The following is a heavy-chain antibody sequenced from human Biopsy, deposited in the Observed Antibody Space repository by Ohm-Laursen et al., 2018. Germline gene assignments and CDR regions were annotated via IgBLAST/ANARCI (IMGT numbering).Heavy chain of an antibody. J-gene: IGHJ3*01. CDR2: ISDTGIT. D-gene: IGHD3-3*01. CDR3: ARLFRLDDYWNDDPPDGFDV. Sequence: SETLSLTCTVSGGSIGGSGDYWSWIRQPPGKGLEWIGYISDTGITNYNPSLRGRVAMSVDTSKNQFSLQLTSVTAADTAMFFCARLFRLDDYWNDDPPDGFDVWGQGTMVTVSS. V-gene: IGHV4-61*08. CDR1: GGSIGGSGDY.